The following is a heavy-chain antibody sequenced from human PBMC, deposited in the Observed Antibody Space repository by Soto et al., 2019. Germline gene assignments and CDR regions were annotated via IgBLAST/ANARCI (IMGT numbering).Heavy chain of an antibody. CDR1: GFTFSSYS. J-gene: IGHJ3*02. CDR2: ISSSSSYI. D-gene: IGHD1-26*01. Sequence: GGSLRLSCAASGFTFSSYSMNWVRQAPGKGLEWVSSISSSSSYIYYADSVKGRFTISRDNAKNSLYLQMNSLRAEDTAVYYCARWGAARDAFDIWGQGTMVTLSS. V-gene: IGHV3-21*01. CDR3: ARWGAARDAFDI.